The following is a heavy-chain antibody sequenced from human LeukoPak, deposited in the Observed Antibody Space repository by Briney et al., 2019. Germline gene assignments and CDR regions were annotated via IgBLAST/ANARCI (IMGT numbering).Heavy chain of an antibody. J-gene: IGHJ6*02. CDR3: ARALPTSGDYGMDV. CDR2: IYTSGTT. CDR1: GGSFSSYY. Sequence: PSETQSLTCTASGGSFSSYYWSWIRQPAGKGLDWISPIYTSGTTTYNPALKKRRTISLDTSKNQFSLKLSSVTAADTAVYYCARALPTSGDYGMDVWGQGTTVTVSS. V-gene: IGHV4-4*07. D-gene: IGHD3-10*01.